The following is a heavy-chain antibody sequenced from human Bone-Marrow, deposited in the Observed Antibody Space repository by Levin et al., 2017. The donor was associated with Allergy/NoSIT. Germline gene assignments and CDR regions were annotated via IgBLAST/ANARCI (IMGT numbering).Heavy chain of an antibody. CDR2: IKPDGTQQ. Sequence: PGGSLRLSCAASGFSINNYWMSWVRQAAGKDLGCVAYIKPDGTQQGYVDSVRGRFTVYRDNVENSLYLQMNSLRVEDSAVYYCVRHGHYSFDLWGQGTLVTVSS. CDR3: VRHGHYSFDL. CDR1: GFSINNYW. V-gene: IGHV3-7*01. J-gene: IGHJ4*02. D-gene: IGHD4-17*01.